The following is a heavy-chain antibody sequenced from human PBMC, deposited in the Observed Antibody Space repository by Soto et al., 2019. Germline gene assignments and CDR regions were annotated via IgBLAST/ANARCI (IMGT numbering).Heavy chain of an antibody. V-gene: IGHV3-33*01. CDR1: VFTFSDYG. D-gene: IGHD3-10*01. CDR2: IWYNGINK. Sequence: HPGGSLRLSCAASVFTFSDYGMHWVRQAPGKGLEWMAVIWYNGINKYYVDSVKGRFTISRDNSRNTLYLQMNSLRAEDTAVYYCAREVGAVHAFDIWGQGTMVTVSS. J-gene: IGHJ3*02. CDR3: AREVGAVHAFDI.